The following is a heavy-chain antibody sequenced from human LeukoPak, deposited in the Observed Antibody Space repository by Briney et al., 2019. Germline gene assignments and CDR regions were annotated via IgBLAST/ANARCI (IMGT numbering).Heavy chain of an antibody. CDR2: FSGSGGST. CDR3: AKDGDSGYASYFDY. D-gene: IGHD5-12*01. CDR1: GSTFSSSG. Sequence: PGGSLRLSCPAPGSTFSSSGMGSARQAPGKGLEWDQAFSGSGGSTYYADSVKGRFTISRDNSKNTLYLQMNSLRAEDTAVYYCAKDGDSGYASYFDYWGQGTLVTVSS. V-gene: IGHV3-23*01. J-gene: IGHJ4*02.